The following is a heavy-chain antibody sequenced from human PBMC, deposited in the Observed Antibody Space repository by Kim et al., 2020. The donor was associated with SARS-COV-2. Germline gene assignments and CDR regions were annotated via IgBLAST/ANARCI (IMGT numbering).Heavy chain of an antibody. Sequence: SETLSLTCTVSGGSISSYYWSWIRQPPGKGLEWIGYIYYSGSTNYNPSLKSRVTISVDTSKNQFSLKLSSVTAADTAVYYCAREEGWGGYSYPWFDPWG. D-gene: IGHD5-18*01. J-gene: IGHJ5*02. CDR1: GGSISSYY. CDR3: AREEGWGGYSYPWFDP. CDR2: IYYSGST. V-gene: IGHV4-59*01.